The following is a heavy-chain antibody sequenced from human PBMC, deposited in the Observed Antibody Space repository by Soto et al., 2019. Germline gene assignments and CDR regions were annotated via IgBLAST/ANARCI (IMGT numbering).Heavy chain of an antibody. D-gene: IGHD6-13*01. V-gene: IGHV4-38-2*01. J-gene: IGHJ6*02. CDR2: IYHSGST. CDR3: ARAAAAAPALGYYYGMDV. CDR1: GYSISSGYY. Sequence: PSETLSLTCAVSGYSISSGYYWGWIRQPPGKGLEWIGSIYHSGSTYYNPSLKSRVTISVDTSKNQFSLKLSSVTAADTAVYYCARAAAAAPALGYYYGMDVWGQGNTVTVS.